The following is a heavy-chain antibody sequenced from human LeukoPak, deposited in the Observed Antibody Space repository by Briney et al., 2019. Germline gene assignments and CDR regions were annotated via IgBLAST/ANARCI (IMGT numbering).Heavy chain of an antibody. CDR1: GFTFSSYS. V-gene: IGHV3-21*01. Sequence: GGSLRLSCAASGFTFSSYSMNWVRQAPGKGLEWVSSISSSSSYIYYADSVKGRFTISRDNAKNSLYLQMNSLRAEDTAVYYCARVESGYGKLWGRGEYFDYWGQGTLVTVSS. J-gene: IGHJ4*02. CDR3: ARVESGYGKLWGRGEYFDY. D-gene: IGHD5-12*01. CDR2: ISSSSSYI.